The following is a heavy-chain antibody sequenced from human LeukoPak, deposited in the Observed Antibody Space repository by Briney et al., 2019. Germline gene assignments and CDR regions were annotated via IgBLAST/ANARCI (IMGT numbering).Heavy chain of an antibody. Sequence: GASVKVSCKASGGTFSSYAISWVRQATGQGLEWMGWMNPNSGNTGYAQKFQGRVTMTRNTSISTAYMELSSLRSEDTAVYYCATNGILTGYYWGQGTLVTVSS. D-gene: IGHD3-9*01. CDR3: ATNGILTGYY. V-gene: IGHV1-8*02. CDR1: GGTFSSYA. CDR2: MNPNSGNT. J-gene: IGHJ4*02.